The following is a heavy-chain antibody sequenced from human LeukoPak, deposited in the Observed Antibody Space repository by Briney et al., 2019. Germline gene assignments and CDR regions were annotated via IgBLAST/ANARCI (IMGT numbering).Heavy chain of an antibody. D-gene: IGHD1-26*01. V-gene: IGHV3-48*02. J-gene: IGHJ4*02. Sequence: GGSLRLSRAPSGFTPSIYSTNGGRQAPGKGLEWVSYISSSSSTIYYADSVKGRFTISRDNAKNSLYLQMHSLRDEDTAVYYCGRDLVGPGDFDYWGQGTLVTVSS. CDR2: ISSSSSTI. CDR1: GFTPSIYS. CDR3: GRDLVGPGDFDY.